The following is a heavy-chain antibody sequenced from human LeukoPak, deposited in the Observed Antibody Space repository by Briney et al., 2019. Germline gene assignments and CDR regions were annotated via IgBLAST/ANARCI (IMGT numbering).Heavy chain of an antibody. J-gene: IGHJ4*02. Sequence: SETVSLTCTVSGYSISNGYYWDRIRQPPGRGLGWIGNIYRSGSTSYNPSLKSRVTISVDTSKNQFSLKVNSVTAADTAVYYCARRHRSGWCYYWGQGTLVTVSS. CDR2: IYRSGST. CDR1: GYSISNGYY. V-gene: IGHV4-38-2*02. CDR3: ARRHRSGWCYY. D-gene: IGHD6-19*01.